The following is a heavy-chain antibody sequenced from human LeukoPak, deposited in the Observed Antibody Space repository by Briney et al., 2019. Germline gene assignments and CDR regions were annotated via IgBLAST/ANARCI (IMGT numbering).Heavy chain of an antibody. CDR3: ARSVGSERDFDY. V-gene: IGHV4-59*01. CDR1: GVSISSYY. J-gene: IGHJ4*02. CDR2: IYDTGST. D-gene: IGHD1-26*01. Sequence: SETLSLTCTVSGVSISSYYWSWIRQPPGKGLEWIGFIYDTGSTNYNPSLKSRVTISVDTSKNQVSLRLSSVTAADTAVYYCARSVGSERDFDYWGQGTLVTVSS.